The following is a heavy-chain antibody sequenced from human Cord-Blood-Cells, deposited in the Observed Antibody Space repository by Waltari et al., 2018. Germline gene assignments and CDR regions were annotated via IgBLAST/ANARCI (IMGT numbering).Heavy chain of an antibody. V-gene: IGHV3-23*01. J-gene: IGHJ4*02. CDR3: AKDLGVWPVFDY. CDR2: ISGSGGST. Sequence: EVQLLESGGGLVQPGGSLRLSCAASGFTFSSYAMSWVRQAPGKGLEWVSAISGSGGSTYYADSVKGRFAISRDNSKNTLYLQMNSLRAEDTAVYYCAKDLGVWPVFDYWGQGTLVTVSS. CDR1: GFTFSSYA. D-gene: IGHD2-8*01.